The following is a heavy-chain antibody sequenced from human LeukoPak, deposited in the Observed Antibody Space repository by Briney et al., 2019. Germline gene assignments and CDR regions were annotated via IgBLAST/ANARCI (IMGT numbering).Heavy chain of an antibody. Sequence: PGGSRRLSCAASGFTFSSYGMHWVRQAPGKGLEWVAVIWYGGSNKYYADSVKGRFTISKDNSKNTLYLQMNSLRAEDTAVYYCAKDLFDWGQGTLVTVSS. V-gene: IGHV3-30*02. CDR2: IWYGGSNK. CDR1: GFTFSSYG. D-gene: IGHD3-10*02. CDR3: AKDLFD. J-gene: IGHJ4*02.